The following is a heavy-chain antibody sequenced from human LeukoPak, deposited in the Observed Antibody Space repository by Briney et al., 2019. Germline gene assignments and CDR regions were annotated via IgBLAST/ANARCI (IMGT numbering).Heavy chain of an antibody. CDR1: GFTFSSYE. CDR2: ISGSGGST. D-gene: IGHD6-19*01. CDR3: AIESGYSSGWYAEYFQH. V-gene: IGHV3-23*01. Sequence: GGSLRLSCAASGFTFSSYEMNWVRQAPGKGLEWVSAISGSGGSTYYADSVKGRFTISRDNSKNTLYLQMNSLRAEDTAVYYCAIESGYSSGWYAEYFQHWGQGTLVTVSS. J-gene: IGHJ1*01.